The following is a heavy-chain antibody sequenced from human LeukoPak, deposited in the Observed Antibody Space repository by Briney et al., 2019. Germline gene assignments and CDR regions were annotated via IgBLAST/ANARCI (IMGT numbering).Heavy chain of an antibody. CDR1: GGSISSSSYY. D-gene: IGHD6-25*01. CDR3: ARHRLDHYFDY. Sequence: SETLSLTCTVSGGSISSSSYYWGWIRQPPGKGLEWIGSIYYSGSTYYNPSLKSRVTISVDTSKNQFSLKLSSVTAADTAVYYCARHRLDHYFDYWGQGTLVTVSS. J-gene: IGHJ4*02. CDR2: IYYSGST. V-gene: IGHV4-39*01.